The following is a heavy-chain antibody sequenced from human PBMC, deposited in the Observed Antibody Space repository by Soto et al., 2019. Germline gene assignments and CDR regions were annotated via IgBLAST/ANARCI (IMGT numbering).Heavy chain of an antibody. CDR3: TRDGRGLGRLSLFEY. V-gene: IGHV3-74*01. D-gene: IGHD2-21*02. CDR1: GFTFSSYW. CDR2: INSDGSST. J-gene: IGHJ4*02. Sequence: PGGSLRLSCAASGFTFSSYWMHWVRQAPGKGLVWVSRINSDGSSTSYADSVKGRFTISRDNAKNTLYLQMNSLRTEDTAVYYCTRDGRGLGRLSLFEYWGQGVLVTVSS.